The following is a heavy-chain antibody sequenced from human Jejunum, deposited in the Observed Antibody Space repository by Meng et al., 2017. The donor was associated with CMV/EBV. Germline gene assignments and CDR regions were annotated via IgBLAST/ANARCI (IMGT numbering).Heavy chain of an antibody. CDR2: INPKSDGT. CDR1: GYTFTGYF. V-gene: IGHV1-2*06. Sequence: SGYTFTGYFMHWVRQAPGRGLEWMGRINPKSDGTNYAQKFQSRVTMTRDTSISTAYMELSGLRSDDTAMYHCARGGGYFDWLFLDFWGQGTLVTVSS. CDR3: ARGGGYFDWLFLDF. J-gene: IGHJ4*02. D-gene: IGHD3-9*01.